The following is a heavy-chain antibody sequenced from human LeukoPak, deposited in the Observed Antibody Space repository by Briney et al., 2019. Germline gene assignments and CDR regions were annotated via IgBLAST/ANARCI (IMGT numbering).Heavy chain of an antibody. CDR3: TRSNMGVRASDY. CDR2: ISSSSSYI. CDR1: GFTFSSYS. J-gene: IGHJ4*02. Sequence: GGSLRLSCAASGFTFSSYSMNWVRQAPGKGLEWVSSISSSSSYIYYADSVKGRFTISRDNAKNSLYLQMNSLRAEDTAVYYCTRSNMGVRASDYWGQGTLVTVSS. V-gene: IGHV3-21*01. D-gene: IGHD3-10*02.